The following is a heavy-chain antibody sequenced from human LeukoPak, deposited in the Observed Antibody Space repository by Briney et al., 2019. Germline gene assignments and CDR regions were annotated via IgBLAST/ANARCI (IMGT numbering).Heavy chain of an antibody. V-gene: IGHV3-53*01. D-gene: IGHD2-15*01. CDR1: GFTISSNY. Sequence: GGSLRLSCAASGFTISSNYMSWVRQAPGKGLEWVSVIYSGGSTYYADSVKGRFTISRDNSKNTLYLQMNSLRDEDTAVYYCAKDPPCSGGTCYGYFESWGQGTLVTVSS. CDR3: AKDPPCSGGTCYGYFES. J-gene: IGHJ4*02. CDR2: IYSGGST.